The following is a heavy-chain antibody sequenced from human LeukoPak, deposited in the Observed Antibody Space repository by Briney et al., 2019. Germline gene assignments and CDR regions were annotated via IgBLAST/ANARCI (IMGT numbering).Heavy chain of an antibody. J-gene: IGHJ5*02. CDR1: GGSVSSRNW. D-gene: IGHD3-10*01. CDR2: ILHTGHT. CDR3: ARDGGLTVVRGVVDL. V-gene: IGHV4-4*02. Sequence: SETLSLTCTVSGGSVSSRNWWTWIRQTPAKGLEWIGEILHTGHTNYNPSLKSRVTISVDKSSNHFSLNLNSVTAADTAVYYCARDGGLTVVRGVVDLWGQGTPVTVSS.